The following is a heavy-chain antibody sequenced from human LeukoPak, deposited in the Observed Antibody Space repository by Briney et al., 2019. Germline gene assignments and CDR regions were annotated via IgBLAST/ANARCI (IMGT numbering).Heavy chain of an antibody. D-gene: IGHD6-25*01. CDR1: GITFSNFA. J-gene: IGHJ6*03. CDR2: ITGTSGRT. V-gene: IGHV3/OR16-10*01. Sequence: GGSLRLSCEVSGITFSNFAMAWVRQAPGKGLEWVSLITGTSGRTYYAASVKGRFTISRENAKNSLYLQMNSLRAGDTAVYYCARDRGRYYMDVWGKGTTVTISS. CDR3: ARDRGRYYMDV.